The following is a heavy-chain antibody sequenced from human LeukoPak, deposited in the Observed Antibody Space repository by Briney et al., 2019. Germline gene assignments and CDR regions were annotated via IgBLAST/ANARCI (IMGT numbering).Heavy chain of an antibody. D-gene: IGHD3-22*01. Sequence: PSETLSLTCNVSGGSIRGYYWSWIRQPPGKGLEWIGYIYSSGSTNYNPSLKSRVTMSVDTSKNQFSLKVSSVTAADTAVYYCARGPYKYDGSGAFDIWGQGTMVTVSS. CDR1: GGSIRGYY. V-gene: IGHV4-59*01. CDR2: IYSSGST. CDR3: ARGPYKYDGSGAFDI. J-gene: IGHJ3*02.